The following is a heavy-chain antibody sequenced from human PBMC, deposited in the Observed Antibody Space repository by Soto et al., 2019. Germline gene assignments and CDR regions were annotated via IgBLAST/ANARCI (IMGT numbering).Heavy chain of an antibody. CDR3: TRDGMRGYDMDV. CDR1: TFSFSNYH. CDR2: ISGTGRSI. V-gene: IGHV3-48*01. J-gene: IGHJ6*03. D-gene: IGHD1-1*01. Sequence: VPLEESGGGLVQPGGSLRLSCAASTFSFSNYHMNWVRQAPGKGLEWISYISGTGRSIFYADTVKGRFTISRDNAKNSLFLQMNSLRAEDTAIYYCTRDGMRGYDMDVWGQGTTVAISS.